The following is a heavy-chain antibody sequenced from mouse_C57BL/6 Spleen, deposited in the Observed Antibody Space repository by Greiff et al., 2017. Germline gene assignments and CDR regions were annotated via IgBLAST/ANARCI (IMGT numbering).Heavy chain of an antibody. CDR3: AGIYGNYLAGFAY. CDR2: IYPGDGDT. Sequence: VQLQQSGPELVKPGASVKISCKASGYAFSSSWMNWVKQRPGKGLEWIGRIYPGDGDTNYNGKFKGKATLTADKSSSTAYMQLSSLTSEDSAVYVCAGIYGNYLAGFAYWGQGTLVTVSA. CDR1: GYAFSSSW. J-gene: IGHJ3*01. V-gene: IGHV1-82*01. D-gene: IGHD2-1*01.